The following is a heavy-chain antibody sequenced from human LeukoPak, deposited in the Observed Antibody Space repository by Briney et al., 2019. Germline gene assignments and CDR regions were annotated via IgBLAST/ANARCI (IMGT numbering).Heavy chain of an antibody. CDR1: GYSISSSYY. CDR3: ARPYGSGSYYR. Sequence: PETLSLTCAVSGYSISSSYYWGWIRQPPGKGLEWIGSIYYSGSTYYNPSLKSRVTISVDTSKNQFSLKLSSVTAADTAVYYCARPYGSGSYYRWGQGTLVTVSS. D-gene: IGHD3-10*01. J-gene: IGHJ4*02. CDR2: IYYSGST. V-gene: IGHV4-38-2*01.